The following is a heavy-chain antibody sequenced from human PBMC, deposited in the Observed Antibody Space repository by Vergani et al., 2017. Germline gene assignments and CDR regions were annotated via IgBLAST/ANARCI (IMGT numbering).Heavy chain of an antibody. Sequence: QMQLVQSGPEVKKPGTSVKVSCKASGFTFTSSAVQWVRQARGQRLEWIGWIVVGSGNTNYAQKFQERVTITRDMPTSTAYMELSSLRSEDTAVYYCATIPVRGVIITFDYWGQGTLVTVSS. J-gene: IGHJ4*02. D-gene: IGHD3-10*02. CDR2: IVVGSGNT. CDR3: ATIPVRGVIITFDY. CDR1: GFTFTSSA. V-gene: IGHV1-58*01.